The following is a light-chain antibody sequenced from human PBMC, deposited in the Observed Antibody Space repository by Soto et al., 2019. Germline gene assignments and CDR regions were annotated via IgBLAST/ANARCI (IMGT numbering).Light chain of an antibody. CDR1: SSDLGGYDY. CDR3: TSYASGSSHVV. CDR2: DVN. J-gene: IGLJ2*01. V-gene: IGLV2-14*01. Sequence: QSALTQPASVSGSPGHSITLSCTGTSSDLGGYDYVSWYQRHPGKAPKLIIYDVNNRPSGVSNRFSGSKSGNTASLTISGLQAEDEADYYCTSYASGSSHVVFGGGTKLTVL.